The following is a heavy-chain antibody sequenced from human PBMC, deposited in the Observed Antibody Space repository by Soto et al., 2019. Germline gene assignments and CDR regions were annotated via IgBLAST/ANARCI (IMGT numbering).Heavy chain of an antibody. CDR3: ARAGREWETDY. Sequence: QVQLVESGGGVVQPGRSLRLSCAASGFTFSSYGMHWVRQAPGKGLEWVAVIWYDGSNKYYADSVKGRFTISRDNSKNTLYLQMNSLRAEDTAVYYCARAGREWETDYWGQGTLVTVSS. CDR1: GFTFSSYG. D-gene: IGHD1-26*01. CDR2: IWYDGSNK. V-gene: IGHV3-33*01. J-gene: IGHJ4*02.